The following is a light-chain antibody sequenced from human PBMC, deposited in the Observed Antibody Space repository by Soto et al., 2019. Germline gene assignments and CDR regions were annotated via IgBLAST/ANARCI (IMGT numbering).Light chain of an antibody. J-gene: IGLJ2*01. CDR1: SSYVGGYDY. CDR3: SSYTSSSSVV. CDR2: DVS. Sequence: QSALTQPASVSGSPGQSITISCTGTSSYVGGYDYVSWYQHHPGKAPKLMIYDVSNRPSGVSNRFSGSKSGNTASLTISGLQAADEADYYCSSYTSSSSVVFGGGTKVTVL. V-gene: IGLV2-14*03.